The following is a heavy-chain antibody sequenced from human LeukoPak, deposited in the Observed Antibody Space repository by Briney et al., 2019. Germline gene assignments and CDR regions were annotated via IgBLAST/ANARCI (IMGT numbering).Heavy chain of an antibody. Sequence: PVGSLRLSCAASGFTFSDYWIHWVRQAPGKGLVWVSRINTDGSITNYADSVKGRFSISRDNAKNTLYLQMSSLRAEDTAVYYCARDRGPRTGFMVREAYDYWGQGTLVTVSS. D-gene: IGHD3-10*01. CDR3: ARDRGPRTGFMVREAYDY. CDR1: GFTFSDYW. V-gene: IGHV3-74*01. J-gene: IGHJ4*02. CDR2: INTDGSIT.